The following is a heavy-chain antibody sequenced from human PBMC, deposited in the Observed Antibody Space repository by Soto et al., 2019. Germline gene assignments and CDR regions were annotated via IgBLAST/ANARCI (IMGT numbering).Heavy chain of an antibody. CDR1: GFTFSDYY. CDR3: ARGSGAHYNSGTLLD. J-gene: IGHJ4*02. V-gene: IGHV3-11*04. Sequence: GGSLRLSCAASGFTFSDYYMSWIRQAPGKGLEWVSSITSSGSTTYYTDSVKGRFTISRDNAKNTLSLQMNSLRPEDTAVYYCARGSGAHYNSGTLLDWGQGTRVTVSS. D-gene: IGHD6-25*01. CDR2: ITSSGSTT.